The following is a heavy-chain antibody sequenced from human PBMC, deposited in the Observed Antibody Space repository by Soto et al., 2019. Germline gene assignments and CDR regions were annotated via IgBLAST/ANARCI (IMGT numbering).Heavy chain of an antibody. CDR2: IIPSIGTT. CDR3: ARDVATPFNYFDY. J-gene: IGHJ4*02. Sequence: SVKVSCKASGGTFSTYAISWVRQAPGQGLEWMGGIIPSIGTTNYAQKFQGRVTITRDTSASTAYMELSSLRSEDTAVYFCARDVATPFNYFDYWGQGTLVTVSS. CDR1: GGTFSTYA. D-gene: IGHD1-1*01. V-gene: IGHV1-69*05.